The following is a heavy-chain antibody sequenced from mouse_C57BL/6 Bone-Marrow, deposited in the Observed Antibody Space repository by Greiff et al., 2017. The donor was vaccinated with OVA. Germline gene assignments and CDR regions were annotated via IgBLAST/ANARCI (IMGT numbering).Heavy chain of an antibody. CDR2: ISSGSSTI. D-gene: IGHD2-4*01. CDR1: GFTFSDYG. CDR3: ARGGNDYDWFAY. Sequence: DVKLVESGGGLVKPGGSLKLSCAASGFTFSDYGMHWVRQAPEKGLEWVAYISSGSSTIYYADTVKGRFTISRDNAKNTLFLQMTSLSSEDTAMYYCARGGNDYDWFAYWGQGTLVTVSA. J-gene: IGHJ3*01. V-gene: IGHV5-17*01.